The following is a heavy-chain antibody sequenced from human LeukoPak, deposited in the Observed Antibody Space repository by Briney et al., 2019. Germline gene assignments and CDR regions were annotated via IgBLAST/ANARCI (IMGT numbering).Heavy chain of an antibody. Sequence: GGSLRLSCAASGFTFSSYSMNWVRQAPGKGLEWVSSISSSSSYIHYADSVKGRFTISRGNAKNSLYLQMNSLRAEDTAVYYCARAAAAGDYWGQGTLVTVSS. CDR3: ARAAAAGDY. V-gene: IGHV3-21*01. CDR1: GFTFSSYS. CDR2: ISSSSSYI. D-gene: IGHD6-13*01. J-gene: IGHJ4*02.